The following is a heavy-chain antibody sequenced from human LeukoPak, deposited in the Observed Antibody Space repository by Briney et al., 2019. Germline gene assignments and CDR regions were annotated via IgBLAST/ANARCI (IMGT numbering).Heavy chain of an antibody. CDR2: ISGSGGST. J-gene: IGHJ4*02. CDR1: GFTFSSYA. D-gene: IGHD1-14*01. Sequence: GGSLRLSCAASGFTFSSYAMSWVRQAPGKGLEWVSAISGSGGSTYYADSVKGRFTISGDNSKNTLYLQMNSLRAEDTAVYYCVKDRCDRATCPEVWGQGTLVTVSS. CDR3: VKDRCDRATCPEV. V-gene: IGHV3-23*01.